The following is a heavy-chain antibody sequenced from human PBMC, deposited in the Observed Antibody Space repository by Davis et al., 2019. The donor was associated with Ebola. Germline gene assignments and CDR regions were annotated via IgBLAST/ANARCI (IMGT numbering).Heavy chain of an antibody. CDR1: GDSISSGYY. D-gene: IGHD4-17*01. V-gene: IGHV3-53*01. J-gene: IGHJ2*01. CDR2: IYRDGRT. CDR3: ARHVYGDFWFFDL. Sequence: ETLSLTCTVSGDSISSGYYWGWIRQPPGKGLEWVSVIYRDGRTYYADSVKGRFTISRDNSNNTVFLQMNSVRAEDTADYYCARHVYGDFWFFDLWGRGTRVTVSS.